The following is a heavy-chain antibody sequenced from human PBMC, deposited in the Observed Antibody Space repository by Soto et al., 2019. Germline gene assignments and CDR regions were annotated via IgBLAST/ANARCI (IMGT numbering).Heavy chain of an antibody. Sequence: ASVKASCKTSGYTFSSIGISWVRQAPGQGLEWMGWISPHEDETHYAQRLQGRVTMTTDTSANTAYMELRSLRSDDTAVYFCARDLDGSGSYFTNYWGPGTLVTVSS. CDR3: ARDLDGSGSYFTNY. CDR2: ISPHEDET. J-gene: IGHJ4*02. CDR1: GYTFSSIG. D-gene: IGHD3-10*01. V-gene: IGHV1-18*01.